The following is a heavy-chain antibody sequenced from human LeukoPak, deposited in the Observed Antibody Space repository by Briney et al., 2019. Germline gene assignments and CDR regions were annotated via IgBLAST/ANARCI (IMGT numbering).Heavy chain of an antibody. CDR2: INPSGSTT. J-gene: IGHJ4*02. CDR1: GYTFTRYY. D-gene: IGHD3-10*01. CDR3: ARDSLAFELWFGELT. V-gene: IGHV1-46*01. Sequence: ASVKVSCKASGYTFTRYYIYWVRQAPGQGLEWMGIINPSGSTTNYAQKFQGRVTMTRDTSTSTAYMELSRLRSDDTAVYYCARDSLAFELWFGELTWGQGTLVTVSS.